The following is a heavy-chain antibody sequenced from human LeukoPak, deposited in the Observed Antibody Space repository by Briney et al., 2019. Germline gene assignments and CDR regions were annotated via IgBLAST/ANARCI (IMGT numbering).Heavy chain of an antibody. Sequence: GGSLRLSCAASGFTFSSYGMSWVRQAPGKGLEWVSAISGSGGSTYYADSVKGRFTISRDNSKNTLYLQMNSLRAEDTAVYYCAKGGYFDWSLDYWGQGTLVTVSS. CDR2: ISGSGGST. D-gene: IGHD3-9*01. CDR1: GFTFSSYG. J-gene: IGHJ4*02. V-gene: IGHV3-23*01. CDR3: AKGGYFDWSLDY.